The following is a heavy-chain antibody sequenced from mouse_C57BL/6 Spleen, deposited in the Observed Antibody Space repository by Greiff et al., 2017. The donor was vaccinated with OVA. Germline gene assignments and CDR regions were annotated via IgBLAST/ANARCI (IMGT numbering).Heavy chain of an antibody. J-gene: IGHJ1*03. V-gene: IGHV14-2*01. CDR3: ARSDYYGTPLGFDV. Sequence: EVKLMESGAELVKPGASVKLSCTASGFNIKDYYMHWVKQRTEQGLEWIGRIDPEDGVTKYAPKFQGKATITADTSSNTAYLQLSSLTSEDTAVYYCARSDYYGTPLGFDVWGTGTTVTVSS. CDR1: GFNIKDYY. CDR2: IDPEDGVT. D-gene: IGHD1-1*01.